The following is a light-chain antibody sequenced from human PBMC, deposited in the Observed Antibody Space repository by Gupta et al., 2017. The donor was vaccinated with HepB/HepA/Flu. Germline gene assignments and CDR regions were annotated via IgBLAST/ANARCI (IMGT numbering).Light chain of an antibody. CDR2: GKN. CDR1: SLRSYY. CDR3: NSRDSSGNHPVV. Sequence: SSELTQDPAVSVALGQTVRITCQGDSLRSYYASWYQQKPGQAPVLVIYGKNNRPSGIPDRFSGSSSGNTDSSTMTGAQAEDEADYDCNSRDSSGNHPVVFGGGTKLNVL. V-gene: IGLV3-19*01. J-gene: IGLJ2*01.